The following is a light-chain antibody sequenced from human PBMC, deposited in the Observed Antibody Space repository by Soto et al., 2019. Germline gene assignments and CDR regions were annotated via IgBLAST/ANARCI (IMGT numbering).Light chain of an antibody. CDR3: LQHNHFPWT. CDR1: QGISKY. J-gene: IGKJ1*01. V-gene: IGKV1-17*01. Sequence: QMTQSPSSLSASVGDSVTITCRASQGISKYLGWYQQKPGKAPQRLIYGASFLHTGVPSRFSGSGSGTEFTLTISSLQHEDFATYFCLQHNHFPWTFGQGTKV. CDR2: GAS.